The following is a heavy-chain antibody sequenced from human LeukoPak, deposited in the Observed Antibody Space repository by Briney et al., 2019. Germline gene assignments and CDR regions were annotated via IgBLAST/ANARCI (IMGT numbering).Heavy chain of an antibody. D-gene: IGHD3-16*01. CDR2: IIPIFGTA. CDR3: ARTTLRGSYYYYYMDV. Sequence: GASVKVSCKASGYTFTGYYMHWVRQAPGQGLEWMGGIIPIFGTANYAQKFQGRVTITADKSTSTAYMELSSLRSEDTAVYYCARTTLRGSYYYYYMDVWGKGTTVTVSS. J-gene: IGHJ6*03. V-gene: IGHV1-69*06. CDR1: GYTFTGYY.